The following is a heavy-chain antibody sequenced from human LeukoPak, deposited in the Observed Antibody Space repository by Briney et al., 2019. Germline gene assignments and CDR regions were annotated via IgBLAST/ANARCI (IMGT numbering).Heavy chain of an antibody. Sequence: TGGSLRLSCAASGFTFSSYAMHWVRQAPGKGLEWVAVISYDGSNKYYADSVKGRFTISRDNSKNTLYLQMNSLRAEDTAVYYCASEDSSSLALLSWGQGTLVTVSS. J-gene: IGHJ4*02. D-gene: IGHD6-6*01. CDR3: ASEDSSSLALLS. V-gene: IGHV3-30-3*01. CDR2: ISYDGSNK. CDR1: GFTFSSYA.